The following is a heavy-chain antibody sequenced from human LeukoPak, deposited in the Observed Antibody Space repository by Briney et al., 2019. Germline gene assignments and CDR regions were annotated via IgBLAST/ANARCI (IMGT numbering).Heavy chain of an antibody. CDR3: AREDCSKGGGYFDY. V-gene: IGHV3-48*03. J-gene: IGHJ4*02. CDR1: GFTFSSYA. D-gene: IGHD4-11*01. CDR2: IANTGDTR. Sequence: GGSLRLSCAASGFTFSSYAMNWVRQAPGKGLQWVSYIANTGDTRNYADSVKGRFTVSRDNAKNSLYLDMNSLSAEDTAIYYCAREDCSKGGGYFDYWGQGTLVTVSS.